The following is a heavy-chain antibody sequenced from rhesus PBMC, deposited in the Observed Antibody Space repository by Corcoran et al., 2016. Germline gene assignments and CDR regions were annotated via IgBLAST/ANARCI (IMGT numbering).Heavy chain of an antibody. CDR1: GGYISRSNG. Sequence: QVQLQESGPGLVKPPETLPLTCAVSGGYISRSNGWRWIRQAQGKGLELIGYIYGGSGSTSYNPSLKSRVTISTDTSKNQFSLKLSSVTAADTAVYYCARHFTVAGYFDYWGQGVLVTVSS. CDR2: IYGGSGST. D-gene: IGHD4-29*01. CDR3: ARHFTVAGYFDY. V-gene: IGHV4-65*01. J-gene: IGHJ4*01.